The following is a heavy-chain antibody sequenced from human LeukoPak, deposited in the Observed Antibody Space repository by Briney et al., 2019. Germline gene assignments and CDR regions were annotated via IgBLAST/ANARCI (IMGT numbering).Heavy chain of an antibody. D-gene: IGHD2-8*01. CDR2: IIPILGIA. J-gene: IGHJ5*02. Sequence: SVTVSCMASGGTFSSYTINWVRQAPGQGLEWMGRIIPILGIANYTQKFQGRVTITADRSTSTAYMELSSLRSEDTAVYYCARLDSPVGRINWVCYTSWFDPWPGGTLVTVST. CDR1: GGTFSSYT. CDR3: ARLDSPVGRINWVCYTSWFDP. V-gene: IGHV1-69*02.